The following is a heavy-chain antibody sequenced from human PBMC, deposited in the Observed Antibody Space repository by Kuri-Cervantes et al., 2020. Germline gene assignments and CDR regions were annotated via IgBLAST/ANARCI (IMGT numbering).Heavy chain of an antibody. CDR2: IRSKANNYAT. CDR3: SWGTYYYGSGTYGA. D-gene: IGHD3-10*01. Sequence: GESLKISCAASGFTFGASAIQWVRQASGKGLEWVGRIRSKANNYATAYAASVKGRFTISRDDSKNTAYLQMNSLKTEDTAVYYCSWGTYYYGSGTYGAWGLGTLVTVSS. CDR1: GFTFGASA. J-gene: IGHJ5*02. V-gene: IGHV3-73*01.